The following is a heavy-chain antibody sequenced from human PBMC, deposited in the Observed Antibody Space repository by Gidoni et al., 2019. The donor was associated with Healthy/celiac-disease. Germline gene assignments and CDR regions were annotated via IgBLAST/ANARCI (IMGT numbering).Heavy chain of an antibody. V-gene: IGHV3-23*01. J-gene: IGHJ4*02. D-gene: IGHD5-18*01. CDR1: GFTFSSYA. CDR2: ISGSGGST. Sequence: EVQLLESGGGLVQPGGSLRLSSAASGFTFSSYARSWVRQAPGKGVEWVSDISGSGGSTYYADSVKGRFTISRDNSKNTLYLQMNSLRAEDTAVYYCANLDTAMVGYWGQGTLVTVSS. CDR3: ANLDTAMVGY.